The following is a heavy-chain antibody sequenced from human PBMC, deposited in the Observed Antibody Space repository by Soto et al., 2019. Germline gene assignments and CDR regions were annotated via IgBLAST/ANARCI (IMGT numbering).Heavy chain of an antibody. D-gene: IGHD3-10*01. CDR3: ARDGXGGAITAY. Sequence: QVQLVQSGAEVKKPGASVKVSCKASGYTFXXYXXXXXXXXXXXXLEWMGWLSAYNGNTNYAQKLQGRVTMTTATXXXTAYMEXXXXXXXXXXXXYCARDGXGGAITAYWGQGTLVTVSS. J-gene: IGHJ4*02. CDR1: GYTFXXYX. V-gene: IGHV1-18*01. CDR2: LSAYNGNT.